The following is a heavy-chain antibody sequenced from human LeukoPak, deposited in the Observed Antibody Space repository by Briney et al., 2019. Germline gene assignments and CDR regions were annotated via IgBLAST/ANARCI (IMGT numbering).Heavy chain of an antibody. V-gene: IGHV3-30*02. CDR3: ARDVGGGDTFDY. J-gene: IGHJ4*02. CDR2: IRYDGSDK. D-gene: IGHD2-21*02. Sequence: GGSLRLSCAASGFIFSSYGIHWVRQAPGKGLEWVAFIRYDGSDKYYADSVKGRFTISRDNSKNTLFLQMNSLRAEDTAVYFCARDVGGGDTFDYWGQGTLVTVSS. CDR1: GFIFSSYG.